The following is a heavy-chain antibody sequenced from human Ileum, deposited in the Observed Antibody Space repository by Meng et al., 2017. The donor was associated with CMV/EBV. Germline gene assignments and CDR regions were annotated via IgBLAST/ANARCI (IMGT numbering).Heavy chain of an antibody. Sequence: AASGFTCSSQAMSWVRQAPGKGLEWVSSISGSGANTRYADSVKGRFTISRDNSKNTLYLQMDSLRAEDAAVYYCAKHGGNWGSNFDYWGQGTLVTVSS. CDR3: AKHGGNWGSNFDY. D-gene: IGHD7-27*01. CDR2: ISGSGANT. J-gene: IGHJ4*02. V-gene: IGHV3-23*01. CDR1: GFTCSSQA.